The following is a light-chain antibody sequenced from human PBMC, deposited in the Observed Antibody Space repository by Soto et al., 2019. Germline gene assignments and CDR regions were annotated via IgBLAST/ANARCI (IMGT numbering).Light chain of an antibody. Sequence: EIVLTQSPGTLSLSPGERATLSCRASQTLSNSFIAWYQQKPGQAPRLLIYGASTRATGIPARFSGSGSGTDFTLTISRLEPEDFAVYGRRLRSPGPRIPCGGGTRLEIK. V-gene: IGKV3-20*01. CDR3: RLRSPGPRIP. J-gene: IGKJ5*01. CDR2: GAS. CDR1: QTLSNSF.